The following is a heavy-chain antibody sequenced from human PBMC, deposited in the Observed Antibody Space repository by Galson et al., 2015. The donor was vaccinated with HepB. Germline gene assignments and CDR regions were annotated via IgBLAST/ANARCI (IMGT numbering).Heavy chain of an antibody. V-gene: IGHV1-69*04. CDR3: TREDAIFGVVISNY. CDR2: IIPVLGMT. CDR1: GGTFGTFA. J-gene: IGHJ4*02. Sequence: SVKVSCKASGGTFGTFAFSWVRQAPGQGLEWMGRIIPVLGMTNYTQKFQGRVTITADKFTSTAYMELSSLRSGDTAVYYCTREDAIFGVVISNYWGQGTLVTVSS. D-gene: IGHD3-3*01.